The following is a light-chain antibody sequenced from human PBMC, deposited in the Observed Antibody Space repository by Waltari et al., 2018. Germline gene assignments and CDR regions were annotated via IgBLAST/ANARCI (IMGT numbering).Light chain of an antibody. CDR2: DDG. CDR1: NIGSKS. CDR3: QVWDRSRDRWV. Sequence: SYVLTQPPSVSVGPGQTARIPCGGDNIGSKSVHWYRQKPGQAPILVVLDDGDRPSGIPERFSGSNAGDTATLTISRVEAGDEADYYCQVWDRSRDRWVFGGGTKLTVL. J-gene: IGLJ3*02. V-gene: IGLV3-21*02.